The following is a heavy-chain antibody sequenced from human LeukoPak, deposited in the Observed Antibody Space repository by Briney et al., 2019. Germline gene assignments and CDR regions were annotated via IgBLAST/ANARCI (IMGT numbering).Heavy chain of an antibody. Sequence: SVKVSCKASGGTFSSYAISWVRQAPGQGLEWMGGIIPIFGTANHAQKFQGRVTITADESTSTAYMEPSSLRSEDTAVYYCASSYYDSSGYCSYWGQGTLVTVSS. CDR3: ASSYYDSSGYCSY. CDR1: GGTFSSYA. CDR2: IIPIFGTA. V-gene: IGHV1-69*13. D-gene: IGHD3-22*01. J-gene: IGHJ4*02.